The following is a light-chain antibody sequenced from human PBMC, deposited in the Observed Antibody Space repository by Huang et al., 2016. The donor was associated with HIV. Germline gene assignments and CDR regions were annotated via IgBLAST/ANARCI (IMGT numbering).Light chain of an antibody. CDR1: QSISSW. CDR3: QQSSAYPLT. V-gene: IGKV1-5*03. Sequence: DIQMTQSTSTLSASVGDRVTITCRASQSISSWLAWYQQKPGKAPKLLIYKASSLESGVPSMFSGSGSGTEFTLTISSLQPDDFATYYCQQSSAYPLTFGGGTKVEIK. J-gene: IGKJ4*01. CDR2: KAS.